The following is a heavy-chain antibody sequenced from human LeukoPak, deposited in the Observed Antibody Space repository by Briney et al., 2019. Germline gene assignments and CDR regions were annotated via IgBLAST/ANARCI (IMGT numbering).Heavy chain of an antibody. CDR2: ISGSGGST. J-gene: IGHJ4*02. V-gene: IGHV3-23*01. Sequence: GGSLRLSCAASGFTFSTYWMSWVRQAPGKGLEWVSAISGSGGSTYYADSVKGRFTISRDNSKNTLYLQMNSLRAEDTAVYYCAKGPAYYYDSSGRFLDYWGQGTLVTVSS. D-gene: IGHD3-22*01. CDR3: AKGPAYYYDSSGRFLDY. CDR1: GFTFSTYW.